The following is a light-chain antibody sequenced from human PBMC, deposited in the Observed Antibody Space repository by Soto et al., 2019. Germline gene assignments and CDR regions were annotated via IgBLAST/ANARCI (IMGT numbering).Light chain of an antibody. CDR3: QEYIHWPPGM. CDR1: QFVSRR. J-gene: IGKJ1*01. CDR2: DTS. Sequence: EIVGTQSPATLSASPGERVTLSCRASQFVSRRLAWYQQRLGQVPRLLIYDTSTRAPGISARFSGSGSGTEFTLTISSLQSEDFAVYYCQEYIHWPPGMFGPGTKVDIK. V-gene: IGKV3-15*01.